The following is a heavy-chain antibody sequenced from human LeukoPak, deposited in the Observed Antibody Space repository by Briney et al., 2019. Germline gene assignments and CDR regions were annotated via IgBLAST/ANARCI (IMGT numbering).Heavy chain of an antibody. J-gene: IGHJ5*02. Sequence: SETLSLTCAVYGGSFSGYCWSWIRQPPGKGLEWIGEINHSGSTNYNPSLKSRVTISVDTSKNQFSLKLSSVTAADTAVYYCARDTPFWSGYYTGLGFDPWGQGTLVTVSS. CDR1: GGSFSGYC. CDR2: INHSGST. CDR3: ARDTPFWSGYYTGLGFDP. D-gene: IGHD3-3*01. V-gene: IGHV4-34*01.